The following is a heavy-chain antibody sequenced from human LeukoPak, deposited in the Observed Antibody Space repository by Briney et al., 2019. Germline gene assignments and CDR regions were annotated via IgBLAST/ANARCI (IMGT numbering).Heavy chain of an antibody. CDR3: VRDNPRCCGVVPANIDDY. V-gene: IGHV3-48*01. Sequence: GGSLRLSCAASGFTFSRDSMNWVRQAPGKGLEWISYISHDGAIIYYADSVRGRFTISRDNARNSLYLQMHSLRAEDTAVYYCVRDNPRCCGVVPANIDDYWGQGTLVTVSS. J-gene: IGHJ4*02. CDR1: GFTFSRDS. D-gene: IGHD2-15*01. CDR2: ISHDGAII.